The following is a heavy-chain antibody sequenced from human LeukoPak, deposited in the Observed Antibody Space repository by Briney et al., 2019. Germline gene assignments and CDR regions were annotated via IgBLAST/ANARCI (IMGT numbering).Heavy chain of an antibody. V-gene: IGHV3-30*04. CDR2: ISYDGSNK. CDR3: ARGRGVNYYFDY. Sequence: GGSLRLSCAASGFTFSSYAMHWVRQAPGKGLEWVAVISYDGSNKYYADSVKGRFTISRDNSKNTLYLQMNSLRAEDTAVYYCARGRGVNYYFDYWSQGTLVTVSS. CDR1: GFTFSSYA. J-gene: IGHJ4*02. D-gene: IGHD3-10*01.